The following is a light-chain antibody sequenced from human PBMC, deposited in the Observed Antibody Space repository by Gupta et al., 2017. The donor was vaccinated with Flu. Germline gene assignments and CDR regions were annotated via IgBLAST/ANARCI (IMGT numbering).Light chain of an antibody. CDR1: PVSKQD. V-gene: IGLV3-25*02. CDR2: QDS. J-gene: IGLJ2*01. Sequence: SPELTQPPPVSVSPGPTAKITFSGDPVSKQDAHWYQQKSGQAPMLLRDQDSERPSGIPERFSGYSSGTTATLNINGVHAGDEADYYCQSGDTGTPHVLFGGGTKLTVL. CDR3: QSGDTGTPHVL.